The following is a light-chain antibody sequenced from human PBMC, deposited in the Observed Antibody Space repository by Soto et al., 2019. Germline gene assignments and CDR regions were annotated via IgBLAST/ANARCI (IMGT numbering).Light chain of an antibody. CDR3: QQYNDWPPT. V-gene: IGKV3-15*01. CDR1: QSLSIN. Sequence: EIVMTQSPATLSVSPGESATLSCTASQSLSINLAWYQQKPGQAPRLLIYRASTRASGIPARFSGSGSGTEFTLSIGSLQSEDFAVYYCQQYNDWPPTFGQGTKVEIK. CDR2: RAS. J-gene: IGKJ1*01.